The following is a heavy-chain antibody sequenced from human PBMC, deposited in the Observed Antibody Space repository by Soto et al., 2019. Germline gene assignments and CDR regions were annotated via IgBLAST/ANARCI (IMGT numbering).Heavy chain of an antibody. CDR2: VIPLFGAT. J-gene: IGHJ4*02. V-gene: IGHV1-69*01. Sequence: QVHLVQSGAEVKKPGSSVKVSCKISGATLSNYAVNWLRQAPGHGLEWVGGVIPLFGATYYTQKFQGRATITADEFKTTAYLELSRLTSEDTAIYFCASAAAPGTMTSHFDYWGQGTLITVSS. CDR3: ASAAAPGTMTSHFDY. CDR1: GATLSNYA. D-gene: IGHD6-13*01.